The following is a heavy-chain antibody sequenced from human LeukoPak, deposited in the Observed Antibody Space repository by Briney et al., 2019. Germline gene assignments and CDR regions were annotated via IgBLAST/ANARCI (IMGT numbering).Heavy chain of an antibody. D-gene: IGHD3-9*01. V-gene: IGHV3-74*01. CDR3: ARDFDMGITPGDDFDF. Sequence: GGSLRLSCAASGFSFSKYWMHWVRQTPGEGLVWVSRVKEDGTYTSYADSVKGRFTISRDNARNTVFLQMNSLRAEDTAVYYCARDFDMGITPGDDFDFWGQGTLVTVSS. J-gene: IGHJ4*02. CDR1: GFSFSKYW. CDR2: VKEDGTYT.